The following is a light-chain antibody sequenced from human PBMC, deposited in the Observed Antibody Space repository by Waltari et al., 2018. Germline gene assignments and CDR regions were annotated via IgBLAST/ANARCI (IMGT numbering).Light chain of an antibody. CDR2: GAS. J-gene: IGKJ1*01. CDR1: QSVTRA. Sequence: EIVLTQSPGTLSLSPGESATLSCRTRQSVTRALAWYQKKPGQAPRLLLYGASNRATGIPDRFSGSGSGTDFSLTISSLEPEDFAVYYCQHYLRLPVTFGQGTKVEVK. CDR3: QHYLRLPVT. V-gene: IGKV3-20*01.